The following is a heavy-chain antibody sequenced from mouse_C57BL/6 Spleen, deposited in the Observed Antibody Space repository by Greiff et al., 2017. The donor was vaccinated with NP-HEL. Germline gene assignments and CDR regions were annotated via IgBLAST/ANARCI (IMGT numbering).Heavy chain of an antibody. V-gene: IGHV10-1*01. J-gene: IGHJ3*01. CDR3: VRDGSSSWFAY. CDR2: IRSKSNNYAT. D-gene: IGHD1-1*01. CDR1: GFSFNTYA. Sequence: EVQRVESGGGLVQPKGSLKLSCAASGFSFNTYAMNWVRQAPGKGLEWVARIRSKSNNYATYYADSVKDRFTISRDDSESMLYLQMNNLKTEDTAMYYCVRDGSSSWFAYWGQGTLVTVSA.